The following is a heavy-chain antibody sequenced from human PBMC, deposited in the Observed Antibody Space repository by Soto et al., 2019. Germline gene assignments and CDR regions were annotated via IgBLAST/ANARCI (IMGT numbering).Heavy chain of an antibody. CDR2: ISGSGGVT. V-gene: IGHV3-23*01. Sequence: EVQLLEAGGGLAQPGGSLRLSCAASGFTFSSYSMNWVRQAPGKGLEGGSIISGSGGVTSYADSVKGRFTISRDNSKNSLFLQMKSLKDEVTAVYYCAKVTDWGASRCDDGIAIWGHGTLVTVS. D-gene: IGHD3-16*01. CDR1: GFTFSSYS. J-gene: IGHJ3*02. CDR3: AKVTDWGASRCDDGIAI.